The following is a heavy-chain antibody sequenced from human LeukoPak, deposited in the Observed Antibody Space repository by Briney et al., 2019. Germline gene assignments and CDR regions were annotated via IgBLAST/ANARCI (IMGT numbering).Heavy chain of an antibody. CDR3: AASLDLAVYGIDC. Sequence: GGSLRLSCATSGFTFSSYAVSWVRQSLGKGLKWVSGISGRGESTYYEDSVKGRFTISKDNSRNTVYLQMNSLRAEDTAVYYCAASLDLAVYGIDCWGQGTLVTVSS. CDR2: ISGRGEST. V-gene: IGHV3-23*01. D-gene: IGHD2-8*02. J-gene: IGHJ4*02. CDR1: GFTFSSYA.